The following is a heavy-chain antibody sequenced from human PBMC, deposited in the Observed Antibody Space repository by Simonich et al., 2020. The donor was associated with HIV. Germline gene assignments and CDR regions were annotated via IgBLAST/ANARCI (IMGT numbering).Heavy chain of an antibody. CDR2: INHSGST. CDR3: ASAFPWGPFDY. D-gene: IGHD7-27*01. V-gene: IGHV4-34*01. J-gene: IGHJ4*02. Sequence: QVQLQQWGAGLLKPSETLSLTCAVYGASFSGYYWSWIRQPPGKGLEYIGEINHSGSTNYNPSLKSRVTISVDTPKNQFSLKLSSVTAADTAVYYCASAFPWGPFDYWGQGSLVTVSS. CDR1: GASFSGYY.